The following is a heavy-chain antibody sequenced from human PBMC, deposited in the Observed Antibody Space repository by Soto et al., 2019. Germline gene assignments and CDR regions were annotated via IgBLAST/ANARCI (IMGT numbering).Heavy chain of an antibody. CDR2: IYYSGST. D-gene: IGHD3-3*01. CDR3: ARSLPRGFWSGYSDYYYYYYMDV. Sequence: SETLSLTCTVSGGSISSSSYYWGWIRQPPGKGLEWIGSIYYSGSTYYNPSLKSRVTISVDTSKNQFSLKLSSVTAADTAVYYCARSLPRGFWSGYSDYYYYYYMDVWGKGTTVTVSS. CDR1: GGSISSSSYY. V-gene: IGHV4-39*01. J-gene: IGHJ6*03.